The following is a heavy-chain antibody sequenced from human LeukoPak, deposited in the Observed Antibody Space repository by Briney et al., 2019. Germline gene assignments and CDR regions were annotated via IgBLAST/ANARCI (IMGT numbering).Heavy chain of an antibody. Sequence: GGSLRLSCAASGFTLSSYWMAWVRQAPGKGLEWVANIRQDASEKSYVDSVKGRFIISRDTATNSLNLQMNSLRVEDTAVYYCARRYCSGGSCYPIVDYWGQGTLVIVSS. CDR2: IRQDASEK. J-gene: IGHJ4*02. CDR1: GFTLSSYW. CDR3: ARRYCSGGSCYPIVDY. V-gene: IGHV3-7*01. D-gene: IGHD2-15*01.